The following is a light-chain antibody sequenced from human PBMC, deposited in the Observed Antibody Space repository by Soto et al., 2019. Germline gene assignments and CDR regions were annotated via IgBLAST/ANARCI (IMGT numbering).Light chain of an antibody. Sequence: EIVMTQSPATLSVSPGERATLSCRASQSVSSNLAWYQQKPGQAPRLLIYGASTRATGIPARFSGSGSGTEFTLTISRLQSEDFAVYYCQQYGSSPALTFGGGTKVEIK. J-gene: IGKJ4*01. CDR1: QSVSSN. CDR3: QQYGSSPALT. CDR2: GAS. V-gene: IGKV3-15*01.